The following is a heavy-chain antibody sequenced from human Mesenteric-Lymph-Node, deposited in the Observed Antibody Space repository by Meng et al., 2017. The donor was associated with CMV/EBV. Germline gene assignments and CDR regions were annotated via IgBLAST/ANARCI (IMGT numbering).Heavy chain of an antibody. J-gene: IGHJ4*02. D-gene: IGHD6-13*01. V-gene: IGHV3-53*01. CDR1: GFTVSSDY. Sequence: GESLKISCAASGFTVSSDYMSWVRQAPGKGLEWVSVIYSGGSTYYADSVEGRFTISRDKSKNTLYLQMNSLRAEDTAVYYCATIAAAGTDGDYWGQGTLVTVSS. CDR3: ATIAAAGTDGDY. CDR2: IYSGGST.